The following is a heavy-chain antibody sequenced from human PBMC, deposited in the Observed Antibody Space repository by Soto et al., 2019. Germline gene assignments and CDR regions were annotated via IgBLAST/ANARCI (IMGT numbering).Heavy chain of an antibody. Sequence: GGSLRLSCAASGSTLSSCDMHWVRQAPGKGLEWVAVISLDGNRKNYADSVKGRFTISRDDSKNTLYLQMNSLRAEDTAVYYCSQKGGDDFESWGQGTLVTVSS. D-gene: IGHD2-21*02. CDR3: SQKGGDDFES. J-gene: IGHJ4*02. CDR1: GSTLSSCD. CDR2: ISLDGNRK. V-gene: IGHV3-30*03.